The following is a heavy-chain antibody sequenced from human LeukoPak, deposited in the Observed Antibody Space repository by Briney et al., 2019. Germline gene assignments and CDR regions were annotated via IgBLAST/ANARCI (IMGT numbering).Heavy chain of an antibody. J-gene: IGHJ4*02. CDR1: GGSISGSSYF. Sequence: PSETLPLTCTVSGGSISGSSYFWGWIRQPPGKGLEWIGSIYYSGSTHYNPSLKSRVTISVDTSKNQFSLMLSSVTAADTAVYYCARSFEMTTISDWGQGTLVTVSS. V-gene: IGHV4-39*01. D-gene: IGHD5-24*01. CDR2: IYYSGST. CDR3: ARSFEMTTISD.